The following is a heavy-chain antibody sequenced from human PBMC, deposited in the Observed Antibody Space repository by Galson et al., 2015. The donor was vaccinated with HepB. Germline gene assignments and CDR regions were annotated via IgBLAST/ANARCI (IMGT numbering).Heavy chain of an antibody. CDR2: IYHSGST. D-gene: IGHD6-13*01. V-gene: IGHV4-4*02. Sequence: TLSLTCAVSGGSISSSNWWSWVRQPPGKGLEWIGEIYHSGSTNYNPSLKSRVTISVDKSKNQFSLKLSSVTAADTAVYYCARAGIGSSLAAFDYWGQGTLVTVSS. CDR3: ARAGIGSSLAAFDY. J-gene: IGHJ4*02. CDR1: GGSISSSNW.